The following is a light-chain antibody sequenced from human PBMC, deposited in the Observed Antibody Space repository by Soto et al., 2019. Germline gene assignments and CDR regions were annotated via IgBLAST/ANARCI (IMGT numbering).Light chain of an antibody. CDR3: QHRDNWPLT. Sequence: EIVLTQSPATLSLSPGESATLSCRASQSISTYLAWYQQKPGQAPRRLIYDASKRATDIPARFSGSGSGTDFTLTISSLEPEDFAVYYCQHRDNWPLTFGGGTKVEIK. CDR1: QSISTY. J-gene: IGKJ4*01. V-gene: IGKV3-11*01. CDR2: DAS.